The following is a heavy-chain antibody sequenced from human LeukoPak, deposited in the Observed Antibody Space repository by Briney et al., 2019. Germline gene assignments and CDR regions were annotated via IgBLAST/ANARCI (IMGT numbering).Heavy chain of an antibody. V-gene: IGHV3-30*04. J-gene: IGHJ6*03. Sequence: GGSLRLSCAASGFTFSSYAMHWVRQAPGKGLEWVAVISYDGSNKYYADSVKGRFTISRDNSKNTLYLQMNRLRAEDTAVYYCAREYYYYMDVWGKGTTVTVSS. CDR2: ISYDGSNK. CDR1: GFTFSSYA. CDR3: AREYYYYMDV.